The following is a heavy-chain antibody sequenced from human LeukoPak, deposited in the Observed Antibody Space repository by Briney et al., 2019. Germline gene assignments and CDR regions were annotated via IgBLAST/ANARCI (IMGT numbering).Heavy chain of an antibody. Sequence: GGSLRLSCAASGFTFSSYAMSWVRQAPGKGLEWVSAISGSADRTYYGDSVKGRFTISRDNSKNTLYLQMNSLRADDTAVYYCAKESPNTNYDYWGQGTLVTVSS. CDR3: AKESPNTNYDY. D-gene: IGHD4-11*01. V-gene: IGHV3-23*01. CDR2: ISGSADRT. J-gene: IGHJ4*02. CDR1: GFTFSSYA.